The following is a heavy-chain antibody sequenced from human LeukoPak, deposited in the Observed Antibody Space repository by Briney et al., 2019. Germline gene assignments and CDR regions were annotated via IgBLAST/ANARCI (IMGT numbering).Heavy chain of an antibody. D-gene: IGHD3-16*02. V-gene: IGHV1-2*02. CDR3: AKGVFFIQYNFDY. CDR2: INPNSGGT. Sequence: ASVKVSCKASGYTFTGYYMHWVRQAPGQGLEWMGWINPNSGGTNYAQKFQGRVTMTRDTSISTAYMELSRLRSDDTAVYYCAKGVFFIQYNFDYWGQGTLVTVSS. J-gene: IGHJ4*02. CDR1: GYTFTGYY.